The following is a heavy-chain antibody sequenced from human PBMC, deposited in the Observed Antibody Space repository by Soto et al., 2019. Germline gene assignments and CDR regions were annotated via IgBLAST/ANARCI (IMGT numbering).Heavy chain of an antibody. CDR1: GGTFSSYT. J-gene: IGHJ6*02. V-gene: IGHV1-69*02. CDR3: XXXXXXXGMDV. Sequence: QVQLVQSGAEVKKPGSSVKVSCKASGGTFSSYTITWVRQAPGQGLEWMGRIVPILGIPNYAQKFQGRGTITADKSTSTAYMELSSLRSEDTXXXXXXXXXXXXGMDVWGQGTTVTVSS. CDR2: IVPILGIP.